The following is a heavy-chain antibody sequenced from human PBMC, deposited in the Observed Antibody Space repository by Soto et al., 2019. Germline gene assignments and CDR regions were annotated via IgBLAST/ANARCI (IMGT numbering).Heavy chain of an antibody. V-gene: IGHV4-39*01. CDR2: IFSSGGT. J-gene: IGHJ4*02. CDR1: CGSISSSSLQ. D-gene: IGHD3-10*01. Sequence: SETLSLTCTVSCGSISSSSLQWGWIRQPPGRGLDWVGSIFSSGGTYYNPSLKSRVTISVHTSNNQFSLKLSSVTAADTAVYYCARQYYYGSGRQIDYWGQGTLVTVS. CDR3: ARQYYYGSGRQIDY.